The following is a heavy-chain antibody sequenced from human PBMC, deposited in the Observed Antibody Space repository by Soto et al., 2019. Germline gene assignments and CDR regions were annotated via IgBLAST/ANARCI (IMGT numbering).Heavy chain of an antibody. CDR1: GSTFSDYW. J-gene: IGHJ1*01. Sequence: EVQVVESGGGLVQPGDSLRLSCVVSGSTFSDYWMHWVRQAPGKGLGWVSRINNVGTITNYADSVKGRCTISRDNAKNTLYLQMNSLGDEDTAVYYCTRVLVGAAGLFDMWGQGSLVTVSS. V-gene: IGHV3-74*01. CDR2: INNVGTIT. D-gene: IGHD1-26*01. CDR3: TRVLVGAAGLFDM.